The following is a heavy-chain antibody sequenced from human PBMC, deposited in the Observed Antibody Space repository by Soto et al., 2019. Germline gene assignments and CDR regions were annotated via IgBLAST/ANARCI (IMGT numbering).Heavy chain of an antibody. CDR2: IKQDGSEK. CDR1: GFTFSSYW. V-gene: IGHV3-7*03. CDR3: ARVFLHYCSSTSCPGVGMDV. Sequence: GSLRLSCAASGFTFSSYWMSWVRQAPGKGLEWVANIKQDGSEKYYVDSVKGRSTISRDNAKNSLYLQMNSLRAEDTAVYYCARVFLHYCSSTSCPGVGMDVWGQGTTVTVSS. D-gene: IGHD2-2*01. J-gene: IGHJ6*02.